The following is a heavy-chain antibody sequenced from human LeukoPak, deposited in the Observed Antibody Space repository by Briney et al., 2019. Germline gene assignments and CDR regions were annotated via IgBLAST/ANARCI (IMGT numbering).Heavy chain of an antibody. CDR3: AREMYYYGSGPKIYYYYGMDV. CDR1: GYTFTSYA. J-gene: IGHJ6*02. D-gene: IGHD3-10*01. V-gene: IGHV1-3*01. Sequence: GASVKVSCKASGYTFTSYAMHWVRQAPGQRLEWMGWINAGNGNTKYSQKFQGRVTITRDTSASTAYMELSSLRSEGTAVYYCAREMYYYGSGPKIYYYYGMDVWGQGTTVTVSS. CDR2: INAGNGNT.